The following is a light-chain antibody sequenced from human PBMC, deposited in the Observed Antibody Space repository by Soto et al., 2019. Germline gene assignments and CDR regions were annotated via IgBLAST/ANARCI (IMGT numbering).Light chain of an antibody. CDR1: QRVSDC. CDR2: DAS. J-gene: IGKJ4*01. Sequence: EIVLTPSPATLSLPPGERATLSCRASQRVSDCLAWYQHKPGQAPRLLSSDASNRATGIPARFSGSGSGTDFTLTISSLEPADFAAYYCQQRCNWPPVTFGGGTKVEIK. CDR3: QQRCNWPPVT. V-gene: IGKV3-11*01.